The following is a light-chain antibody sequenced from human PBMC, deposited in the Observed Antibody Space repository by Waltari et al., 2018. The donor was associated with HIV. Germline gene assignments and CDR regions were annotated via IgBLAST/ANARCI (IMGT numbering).Light chain of an antibody. CDR2: NGN. V-gene: IGKV1-39*01. CDR3: QQSYSTLWT. J-gene: IGKJ1*01. Sequence: DIQMTQSPSSLSASVGDRVTISCRASQSISTYLNWYQQKPGRAPKLLIHNGNILQGGVPSRFSGSGSGTDFTLSISSLQPEDFGTYYCQQSYSTLWTFGPGTKV. CDR1: QSISTY.